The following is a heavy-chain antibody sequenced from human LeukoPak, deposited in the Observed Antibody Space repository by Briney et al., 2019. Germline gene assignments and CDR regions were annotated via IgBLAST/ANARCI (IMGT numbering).Heavy chain of an antibody. CDR2: IYHGGRT. D-gene: IGHD3-22*01. J-gene: IGHJ4*02. CDR1: GGYISSTSYL. V-gene: IGHV4-39*01. CDR3: ARQIPDERGYYQYYFDY. Sequence: PSETLSLTCTVSGGYISSTSYLWGWVRQPPGEGLELIGSIYHGGRTFYNPSLKSRVTVSADTSKNHISLTVRSVTAADTAVYYCARQIPDERGYYQYYFDYWGQGTLVTVSS.